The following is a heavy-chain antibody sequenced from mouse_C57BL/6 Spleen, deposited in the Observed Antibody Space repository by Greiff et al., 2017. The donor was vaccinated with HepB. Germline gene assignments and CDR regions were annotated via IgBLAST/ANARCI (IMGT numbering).Heavy chain of an antibody. V-gene: IGHV1-42*01. Sequence: VQLQQSGPELVKPGASVKISCKASGYSFTGYYMNWVKQSPEKSLEWIGEINPSTSGTTYNQKFKAKATLTVDKSSSTAYMQLKSLTSEDSAVYYCARGAGFAYWGQGTLVTVSA. CDR1: GYSFTGYY. J-gene: IGHJ3*01. CDR3: ARGAGFAY. CDR2: INPSTSGT.